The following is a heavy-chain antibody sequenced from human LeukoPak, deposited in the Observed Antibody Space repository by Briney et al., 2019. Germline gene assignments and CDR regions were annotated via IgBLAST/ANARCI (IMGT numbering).Heavy chain of an antibody. CDR2: IYPSDSDT. V-gene: IGHV5-51*01. CDR1: GYTFTTYW. D-gene: IGHD6-13*01. Sequence: GESLKISCKGSGYTFTTYWIGWVRQMPGKGQEWRGIIYPSDSDTRYSPSFQGQVTISADKSISTAYLQWSSLKASDSAMYYCARRYGKLPDYWGQGTLVTVSS. J-gene: IGHJ4*02. CDR3: ARRYGKLPDY.